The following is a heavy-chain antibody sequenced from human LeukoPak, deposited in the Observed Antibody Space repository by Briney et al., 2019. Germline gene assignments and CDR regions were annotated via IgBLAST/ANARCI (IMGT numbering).Heavy chain of an antibody. CDR2: IIPIFGTA. Sequence: SVKVSCKASGGTFSSYAISWVRQAPGQGLEWMGGIIPIFGTANYAQKFQGRVTITADESTSTAYMELSSLRSEDTAVYYCARDIVVVPAAIVYYYYGMDVWGQGTTVTVSS. D-gene: IGHD2-2*01. CDR3: ARDIVVVPAAIVYYYYGMDV. CDR1: GGTFSSYA. J-gene: IGHJ6*02. V-gene: IGHV1-69*13.